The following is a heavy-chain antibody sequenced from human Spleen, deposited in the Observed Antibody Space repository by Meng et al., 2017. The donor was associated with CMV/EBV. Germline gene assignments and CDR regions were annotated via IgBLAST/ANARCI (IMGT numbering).Heavy chain of an antibody. CDR2: ISGSGGST. CDR3: AKDPVQYFGSASYWKYFDY. J-gene: IGHJ4*01. Sequence: GGSLRLSCAASEFTFCNYWMSWVRQAAGKGLEWVSAISGSGGSTYYADSVKGRFTISRDNSENTLYLQMSSLRAEDTAVYYCAKDPVQYFGSASYWKYFDYWGQGTRVTVSS. D-gene: IGHD3-10*01. CDR1: EFTFCNYW. V-gene: IGHV3-23*01.